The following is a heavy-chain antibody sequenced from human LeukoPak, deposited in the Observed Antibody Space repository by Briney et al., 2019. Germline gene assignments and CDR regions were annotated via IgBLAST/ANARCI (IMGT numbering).Heavy chain of an antibody. CDR1: GYSISSGYY. CDR3: ARLVSSSWVGY. CDR2: IYHSGST. V-gene: IGHV4-38-2*02. J-gene: IGHJ4*02. Sequence: SETLSLTCTVSGYSISSGYYWGWIRQPPGKGLEWIASIYHSGSTYNNPSLKSRATISVDTSKNQFSLKLSSVTAADTAVYYCARLVSSSWVGYWGQGTLVTVSS. D-gene: IGHD6-13*01.